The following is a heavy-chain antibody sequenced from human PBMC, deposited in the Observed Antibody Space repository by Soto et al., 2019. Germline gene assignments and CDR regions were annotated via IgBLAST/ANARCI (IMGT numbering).Heavy chain of an antibody. V-gene: IGHV3-23*01. CDR2: ISGIGGST. J-gene: IGHJ4*02. CDR1: GFTFTDYA. D-gene: IGHD6-13*01. Sequence: EVQLLESGGGLVQPGGSLRLSCAASGFTFTDYALSWVRQAPGKGLEWVATISGIGGSTYLADSVKGRLSISRDNSKNTVSLLMNSLRAEDTAVYFCARGSSGYISSWYYFDYGGRGTLVTVSS. CDR3: ARGSSGYISSWYYFDY.